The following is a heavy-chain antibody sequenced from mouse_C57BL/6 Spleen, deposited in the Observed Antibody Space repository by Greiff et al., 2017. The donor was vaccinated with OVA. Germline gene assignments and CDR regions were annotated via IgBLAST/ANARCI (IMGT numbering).Heavy chain of an antibody. D-gene: IGHD1-1*01. Sequence: QVQLQQSGAELVRPGASVTLSCKASGYTFTDYEMHWVKQTPVHGLEWIGAIDPETGGTAYNQKFKGKAILTADKSSSTAYMELRSLTSEDSAVYYCTRSGDYGSSVAYWGQGTLVTVSA. CDR2: IDPETGGT. J-gene: IGHJ3*01. CDR3: TRSGDYGSSVAY. CDR1: GYTFTDYE. V-gene: IGHV1-15*01.